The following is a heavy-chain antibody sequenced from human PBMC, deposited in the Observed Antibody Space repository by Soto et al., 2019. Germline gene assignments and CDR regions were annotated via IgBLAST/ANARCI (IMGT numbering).Heavy chain of an antibody. CDR3: ARDLRDYVWGSYRYRGPFDY. V-gene: IGHV1-69*01. CDR2: IIPIFGTA. D-gene: IGHD3-16*02. J-gene: IGHJ4*02. CDR1: GGTFSSYA. Sequence: QVQLVQSGAEVKKPGSSVKVSCKASGGTFSSYAISWVRQAPGQGLEWMGGIIPIFGTANYAQKFPGRVTITADESTSTAYMELSSLRSEDTAVYYCARDLRDYVWGSYRYRGPFDYWGQGTLVTVSS.